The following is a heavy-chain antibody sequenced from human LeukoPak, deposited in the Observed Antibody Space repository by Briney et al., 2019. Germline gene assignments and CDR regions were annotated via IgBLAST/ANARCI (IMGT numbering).Heavy chain of an antibody. V-gene: IGHV3-48*01. D-gene: IGHD5-24*01. CDR3: ARDYKYAFDN. J-gene: IGHJ4*02. Sequence: GGSLRLSCAASGFRFSDYSMNWVRQAPGKGLEWISYIGISSGNTNYADSVKGRFTISGDKAKNSPYPQMNSLRVEDTAVYYCARDYKYAFDNWGQGTLVTVSS. CDR1: GFRFSDYS. CDR2: IGISSGNT.